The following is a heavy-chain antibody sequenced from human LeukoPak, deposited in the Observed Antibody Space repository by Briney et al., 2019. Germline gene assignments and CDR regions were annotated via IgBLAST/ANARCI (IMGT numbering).Heavy chain of an antibody. CDR1: GFTFSSYS. D-gene: IGHD3-3*01. Sequence: GGSLRLSCAASGFTFSSYSMNWVRQAPGKGLEWVSYISSSSSTIYYADSVKGRFTISRDNAKNSLYLQMNSLRAEDTAVYYCAREVGELQFLEWLSPIWGQGTLVTVSS. V-gene: IGHV3-48*01. J-gene: IGHJ4*02. CDR3: AREVGELQFLEWLSPI. CDR2: ISSSSSTI.